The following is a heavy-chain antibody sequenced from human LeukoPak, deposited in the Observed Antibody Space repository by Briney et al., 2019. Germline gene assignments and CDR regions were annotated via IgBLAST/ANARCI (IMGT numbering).Heavy chain of an antibody. V-gene: IGHV4-59*11. Sequence: PSETLSLTCTVSGGSISSHYWSWIRQPPGKGLEWIGHIYYSGSTNYNPSLKSRVTISVDTSKNQFSLKLSSVTAADTAVYYCARDVVEGYCSGGSCYPNYGMDVWGQGTTVTVSS. CDR3: ARDVVEGYCSGGSCYPNYGMDV. CDR2: IYYSGST. CDR1: GGSISSHY. D-gene: IGHD2-15*01. J-gene: IGHJ6*02.